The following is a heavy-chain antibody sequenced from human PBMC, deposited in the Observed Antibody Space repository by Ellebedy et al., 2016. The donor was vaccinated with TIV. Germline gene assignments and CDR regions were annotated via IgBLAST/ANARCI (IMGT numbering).Heavy chain of an antibody. CDR2: IYSGGST. V-gene: IGHV3-53*01. J-gene: IGHJ4*02. CDR1: GGSISSYY. D-gene: IGHD3-10*01. Sequence: GGSLRLXXTVSGGSISSYYWSWVRQAPGKGLEWVSVIYSGGSTYYADSVKGRFTISRDNSKNTLYLQMNSLRAEDTAVYYCARARSGGSYWCYFDYWGQGTLVTVSS. CDR3: ARARSGGSYWCYFDY.